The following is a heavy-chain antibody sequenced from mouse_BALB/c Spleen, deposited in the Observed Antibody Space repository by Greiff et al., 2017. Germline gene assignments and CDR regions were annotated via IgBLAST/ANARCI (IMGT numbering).Heavy chain of an antibody. CDR2: INPYNGDT. J-gene: IGHJ3*01. Sequence: EVQLQQSGPELVKPGASVKISCKASGYSFTGYFMNWVMQSHGKSLEWIGRINPYNGDTFYNQKFKGKSTLTVDKSSSTAHMELRSLASEDSAVYYCARVVITTAPFAYWGQGTLVTVSA. CDR1: GYSFTGYF. D-gene: IGHD1-2*01. CDR3: ARVVITTAPFAY. V-gene: IGHV1-20*02.